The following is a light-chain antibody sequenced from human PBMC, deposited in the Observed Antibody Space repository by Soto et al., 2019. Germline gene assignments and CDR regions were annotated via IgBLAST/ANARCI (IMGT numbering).Light chain of an antibody. Sequence: DIQMTQSPSTLSASVGDRVTITCQSSQNIDSYLNWYQQRPGKAPKLLIHDASSLQSGVPSRFSGSCSGTDCALTINSLQPEDVATIYCQQTYSTPWTLGQGTKVDIK. J-gene: IGKJ1*01. CDR3: QQTYSTPWT. V-gene: IGKV1-39*01. CDR1: QNIDSY. CDR2: DAS.